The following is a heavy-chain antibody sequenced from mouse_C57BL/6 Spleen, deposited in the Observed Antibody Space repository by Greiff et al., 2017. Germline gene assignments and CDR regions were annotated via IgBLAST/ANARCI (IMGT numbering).Heavy chain of an antibody. CDR3: ACLGY. Sequence: QVQLQQPGAELVMPGASVKLSCKASGYTFTSYWMHWVKPRPGQGLEWIGEIDPADSYTNYNQKFKVKSTLTVDKSSSTAYMQLSRLTSGDSAVYYCACLGYWGQGTTLTVSS. D-gene: IGHD2-10*02. J-gene: IGHJ2*01. V-gene: IGHV1-69*01. CDR2: IDPADSYT. CDR1: GYTFTSYW.